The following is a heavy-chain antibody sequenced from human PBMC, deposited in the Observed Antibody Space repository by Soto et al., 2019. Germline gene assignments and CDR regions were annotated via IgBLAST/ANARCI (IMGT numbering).Heavy chain of an antibody. CDR3: ARAFYASGSYSLDY. J-gene: IGHJ4*02. D-gene: IGHD3-10*01. CDR1: GFTFSIYG. V-gene: IGHV3-30*03. Sequence: GGSLRLSCAASGFTFSIYGMHWVRQAPGKGLEWVAVISYDGSNKYYADSVKGRFTISRDNSKNTLYLQMNSLRAEDTAVYYCARAFYASGSYSLDYWGQGALVTVSS. CDR2: ISYDGSNK.